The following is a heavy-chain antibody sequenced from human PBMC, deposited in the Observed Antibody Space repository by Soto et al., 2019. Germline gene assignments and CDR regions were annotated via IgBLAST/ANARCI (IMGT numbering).Heavy chain of an antibody. V-gene: IGHV1-69*12. Sequence: QVQLEQSGAEVKQPGSSVRVSCKASGGTFSNSAISWVRQAPGQGLEWMGGIMPIFRTPDYAQKFQGRVTLTADESTSTAYMELHGLTSDDTAVYYCARDKDRLQCGGNYYYILDVWGQGTTVTVSS. CDR1: GGTFSNSA. J-gene: IGHJ6*02. CDR2: IMPIFRTP. D-gene: IGHD6-25*01. CDR3: ARDKDRLQCGGNYYYILDV.